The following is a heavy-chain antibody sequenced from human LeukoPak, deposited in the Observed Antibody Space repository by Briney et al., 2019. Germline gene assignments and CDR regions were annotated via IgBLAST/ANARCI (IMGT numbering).Heavy chain of an antibody. J-gene: IGHJ4*02. CDR2: IYPGDSDA. CDR1: GYSFTSYW. Sequence: GESLKISCKGSGYSFTSYWIGWVRQMPGKGLEWMGIIYPGDSDARNSPSFQGQVTISADKSISTAYLQWSSLKASDAAMYYCASNIVGATEAAFDYWGQGTLVTVSS. V-gene: IGHV5-51*01. D-gene: IGHD1-26*01. CDR3: ASNIVGATEAAFDY.